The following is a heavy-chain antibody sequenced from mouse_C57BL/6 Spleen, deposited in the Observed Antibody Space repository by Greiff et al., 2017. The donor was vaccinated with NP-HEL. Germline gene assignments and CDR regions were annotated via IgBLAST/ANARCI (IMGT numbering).Heavy chain of an antibody. CDR1: GYTFTSYW. Sequence: QVQLQQPGAELVMPGASVKLSCKASGYTFTSYWMHWVKQRPGQGLEWIGEIDPSDSYTNYNQKFKGKSTLTVDKSSSTAYMQLSSLTSEDSAVYYCARGTVVATRDYFYWYCDVSGTGTTVTVSS. CDR2: IDPSDSYT. D-gene: IGHD1-1*01. V-gene: IGHV1-69*01. CDR3: ARGTVVATRDYFYWYCDV. J-gene: IGHJ1*03.